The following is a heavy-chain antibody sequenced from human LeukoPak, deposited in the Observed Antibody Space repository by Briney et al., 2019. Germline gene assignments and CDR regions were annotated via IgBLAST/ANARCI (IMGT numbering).Heavy chain of an antibody. CDR2: IYSGGST. CDR3: ARDRGFGELLFDY. CDR1: GFTVSSNY. Sequence: GGSLRLSCAASGFTVSSNYMSWVRQAPGKGLEWVSVIYSGGSTYYADSVKGRFTISRDNSKNTLYLQMNSLRAEDTAVYYCARDRGFGELLFDYWGQGTLVTVSS. V-gene: IGHV3-66*01. D-gene: IGHD3-10*01. J-gene: IGHJ4*02.